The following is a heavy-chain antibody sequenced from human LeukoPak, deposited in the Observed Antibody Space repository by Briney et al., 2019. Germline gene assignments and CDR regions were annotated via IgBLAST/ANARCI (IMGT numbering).Heavy chain of an antibody. CDR2: IYHSGSP. Sequence: SGTLSLTCAVSGGSISSNNWWGWVRQPPGKGLEWIGEIYHSGSPNCNPSLKSRVTISVDKSRNHFSLNLSSVTAADTAVYYCARVNINNWHSCDYWGQGTLVTVSS. CDR1: GGSISSNNW. D-gene: IGHD1-1*01. J-gene: IGHJ4*02. V-gene: IGHV4-4*02. CDR3: ARVNINNWHSCDY.